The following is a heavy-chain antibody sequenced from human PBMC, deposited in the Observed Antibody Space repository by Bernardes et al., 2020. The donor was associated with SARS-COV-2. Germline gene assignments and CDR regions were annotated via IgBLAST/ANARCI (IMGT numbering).Heavy chain of an antibody. CDR1: GFTFSSYY. J-gene: IGHJ5*02. CDR3: ARAGPGVPAAAENA. CDR2: MSSSSSYT. D-gene: IGHD2-2*01. Sequence: GGSLRLSCAASGFTFSSYYMSWIRQAPGKGQEWVSYMSSSSSYTNYADSVKGRFTISRDNAKNSLYLQMNSLRAEDTAVYYCARAGPGVPAAAENAWGQGTLVTVSS. V-gene: IGHV3-11*06.